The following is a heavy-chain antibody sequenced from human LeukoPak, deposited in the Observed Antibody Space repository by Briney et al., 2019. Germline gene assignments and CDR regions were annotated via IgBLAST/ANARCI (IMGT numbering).Heavy chain of an antibody. V-gene: IGHV4-59*01. CDR3: ARVSGYDYIGWFDY. CDR2: MYYSGST. D-gene: IGHD5-12*01. CDR1: GGSITTYY. J-gene: IGHJ4*02. Sequence: SETLSLTCTVSGGSITTYYWSWIRQPPGKGLEWIGYMYYSGSTNYNPSLKSRVTISVDTSKNQFSLKLSSVTAADTAVYYCARVSGYDYIGWFDYWGQRTLVTVSS.